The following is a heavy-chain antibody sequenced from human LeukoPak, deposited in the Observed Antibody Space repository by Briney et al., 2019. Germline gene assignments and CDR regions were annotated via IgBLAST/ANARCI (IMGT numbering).Heavy chain of an antibody. Sequence: PGGSLRLSCAASGFTFSTYWMNWYRQAPGKGLEWLANINQDASEINYVDSVRGRFTISRDNAKNSLHLQMNSLRAEDTAVYYCATDRDNSDWQKRFDSWGQGTLVTVSS. CDR1: GFTFSTYW. D-gene: IGHD2-21*02. J-gene: IGHJ4*02. CDR2: INQDASEI. V-gene: IGHV3-7*01. CDR3: ATDRDNSDWQKRFDS.